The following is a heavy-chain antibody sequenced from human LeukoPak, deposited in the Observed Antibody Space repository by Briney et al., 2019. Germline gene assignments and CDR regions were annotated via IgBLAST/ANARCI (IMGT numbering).Heavy chain of an antibody. J-gene: IGHJ4*02. V-gene: IGHV3-73*01. CDR3: ARDTDTVTTILDY. Sequence: GGSLKLSCAASGFTFSGSAMHWVRQASGKGLEWVGRIRSKANSYATAYAASVKGRFTISRDDSKNTAYLQMNSLRAEDAAVYYCARDTDTVTTILDYWGQGTLVTVSS. D-gene: IGHD4-17*01. CDR1: GFTFSGSA. CDR2: IRSKANSYAT.